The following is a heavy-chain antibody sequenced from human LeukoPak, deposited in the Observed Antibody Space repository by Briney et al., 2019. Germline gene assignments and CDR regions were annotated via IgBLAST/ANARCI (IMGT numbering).Heavy chain of an antibody. CDR2: INPNSGDT. CDR3: ARAYGSGTSYHPDY. CDR1: GYTFTSYY. V-gene: IGHV1-2*02. Sequence: ASVKVSCKASGYTFTSYYMHWVRQAPGQGLEWMGWINPNSGDTNSSQKLQDRVTLTRDTSISTAYMELSSLTSNDTAVYYCARAYGSGTSYHPDYWGQGTLVTVSS. D-gene: IGHD3-10*01. J-gene: IGHJ4*02.